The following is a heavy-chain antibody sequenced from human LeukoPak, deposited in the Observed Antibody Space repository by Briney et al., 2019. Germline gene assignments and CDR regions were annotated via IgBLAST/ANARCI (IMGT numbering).Heavy chain of an antibody. Sequence: PSQTLSLTCAVSGGSISSGGYSWSWIRQPPGKGLEWIGYIYYSGSIYYNPSLKSRVTISVDTSKNQFSLKLSSVTAADTAVYYCASRIAAAGTSFDWGQGTLVTVSS. V-gene: IGHV4-30-4*01. CDR1: GGSISSGGYS. J-gene: IGHJ4*02. CDR3: ASRIAAAGTSFD. D-gene: IGHD6-13*01. CDR2: IYYSGSI.